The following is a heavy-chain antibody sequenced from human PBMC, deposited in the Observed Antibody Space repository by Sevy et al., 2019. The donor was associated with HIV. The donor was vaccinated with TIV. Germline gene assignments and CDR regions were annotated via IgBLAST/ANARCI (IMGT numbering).Heavy chain of an antibody. V-gene: IGHV3-30*02. CDR3: AKDLRVVIPAAMQPADL. D-gene: IGHD2-2*01. J-gene: IGHJ5*02. CDR1: KFPFRSNG. Sequence: GGSLRLSCVASKFPFRSNGFHWVRQPPGKGLEWLSYINFDGSDRKYADSVKGRFTVSRDNSKNTLYLQMNSLRAEDTAVYYCAKDLRVVIPAAMQPADLWGQGILVTVSS. CDR2: INFDGSDR.